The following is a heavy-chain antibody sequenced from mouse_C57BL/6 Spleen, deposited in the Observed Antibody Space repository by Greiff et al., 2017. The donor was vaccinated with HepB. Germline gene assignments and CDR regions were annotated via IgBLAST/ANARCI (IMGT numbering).Heavy chain of an antibody. CDR2: IDPETGGT. CDR3: TRKLRLLGFAY. J-gene: IGHJ3*01. D-gene: IGHD3-2*02. CDR1: GYTFTDYE. Sequence: VKLVESGAELVRPGASVTLSCKASGYTFTDYEMHWVKQTPVHGLEWIGAIDPETGGTAYNQKFKGKAILTADKSSSTAYMELRSLTSEDSAVYYCTRKLRLLGFAYWGQGTLVTVSA. V-gene: IGHV1-15*01.